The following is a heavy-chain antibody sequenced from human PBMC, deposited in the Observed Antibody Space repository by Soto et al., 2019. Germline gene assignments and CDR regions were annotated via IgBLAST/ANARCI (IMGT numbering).Heavy chain of an antibody. Sequence: PGGSLRLSCAASEFSVGNAWMRWVRQAPGKGLEWVGRIKSETDGGTTDYAAPVKGRFTISRDDSKNTLYLQMNSLKTEDTAVYQRTTAQRGYFAPSDPWGQGTLVTVSS. CDR1: EFSVGNAW. V-gene: IGHV3-15*01. D-gene: IGHD1-1*01. CDR3: TTAQRGYFAPSDP. CDR2: IKSETDGGTT. J-gene: IGHJ5*02.